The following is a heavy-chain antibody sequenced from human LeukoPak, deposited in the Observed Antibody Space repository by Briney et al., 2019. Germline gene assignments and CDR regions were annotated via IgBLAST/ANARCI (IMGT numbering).Heavy chain of an antibody. J-gene: IGHJ4*02. CDR1: GFTFSGSA. CDR3: TSGIVGAIYDY. D-gene: IGHD1-26*01. Sequence: GGSPRLSCAASGFTFSGSAMHWVRQASGKGLEWVGRIRSKANSYATAYAASVKGRFTISRDDSKNTAYLQMNSLKTEDTAVYYCTSGIVGAIYDYWGQGTLVTVSS. V-gene: IGHV3-73*01. CDR2: IRSKANSYAT.